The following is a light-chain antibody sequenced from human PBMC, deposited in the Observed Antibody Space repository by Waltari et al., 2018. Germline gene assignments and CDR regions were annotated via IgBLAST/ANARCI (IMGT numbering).Light chain of an antibody. J-gene: IGLJ2*01. CDR2: DVT. Sequence: QSALTQPASVSGSPGQSITISCTGTSSDVGGFNYVSWFQQHPGKAPKLIIFDVTNRPSVVSNRFSGSKSGHTASLTISGLQADDDAHYFCNSYSDSHSLVVFGGGTRLTVL. CDR1: SSDVGGFNY. V-gene: IGLV2-14*03. CDR3: NSYSDSHSLVV.